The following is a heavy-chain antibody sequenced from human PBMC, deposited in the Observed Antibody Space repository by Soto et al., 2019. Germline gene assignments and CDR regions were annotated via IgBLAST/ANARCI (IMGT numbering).Heavy chain of an antibody. J-gene: IGHJ4*02. CDR1: GYTFTGHY. Sequence: GCSLQVSCKASGYTFTGHYMHWVRQAPGQGLEWMGWINPINGGTNYAQNFQGKVTMTRDTSTTTAYLELSNLTSDDTAVYYCARRGAIRYVAHAPSHFDGCGPGNLVTVYS. V-gene: IGHV1-2*02. CDR2: INPINGGT. CDR3: ARRGAIRYVAHAPSHFDG. D-gene: IGHD3-9*01.